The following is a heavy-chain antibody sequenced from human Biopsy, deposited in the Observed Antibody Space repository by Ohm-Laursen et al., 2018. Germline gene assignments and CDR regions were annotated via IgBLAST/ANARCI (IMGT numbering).Heavy chain of an antibody. V-gene: IGHV3-9*01. Sequence: SLRLSCTASGFTFDDYAMHWVRQAPGKGLEWVSGITWNSGSIGYADSVKGRFSIFRDNAKHSLHLQMNSLRAEDTALYYCAKDLGQVTAAIGYWGQGTLVTVSS. J-gene: IGHJ4*02. CDR1: GFTFDDYA. CDR3: AKDLGQVTAAIGY. CDR2: ITWNSGSI. D-gene: IGHD2-21*02.